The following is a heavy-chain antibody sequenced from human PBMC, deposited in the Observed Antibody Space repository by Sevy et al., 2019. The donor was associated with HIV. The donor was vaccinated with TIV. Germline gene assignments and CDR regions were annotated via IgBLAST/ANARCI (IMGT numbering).Heavy chain of an antibody. V-gene: IGHV3-15*07. D-gene: IGHD3-10*01. CDR1: GFRFSTSW. CDR3: TTDPLSRHHGEFFYNY. Sequence: GGSLRLSCAASGFRFSTSWMNWVRQAPGKGLEWVGRIKSKANGETTAYAATLNGRFILSRDDSNNMLYLQINSLKTEDTAVYYCTTDPLSRHHGEFFYNYWGQGTLVTVSS. CDR2: IKSKANGETT. J-gene: IGHJ4*02.